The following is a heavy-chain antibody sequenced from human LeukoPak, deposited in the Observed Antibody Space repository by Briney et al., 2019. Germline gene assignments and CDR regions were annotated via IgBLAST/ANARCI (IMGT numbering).Heavy chain of an antibody. D-gene: IGHD6-6*01. CDR3: ARSSYSSSSSV. J-gene: IGHJ3*01. CDR1: GFTFSGFW. V-gene: IGHV3-7*03. CDR2: INSDGSEG. Sequence: GGSLRLSCAVSGFTFSGFWMSWSRRAPGKGLEWVASINSDGSEGYYADVVKGRFTISRDNAKNSLYLQINSLRAEDTAVYYCARSSYSSSSSVWGQGTMVTVSS.